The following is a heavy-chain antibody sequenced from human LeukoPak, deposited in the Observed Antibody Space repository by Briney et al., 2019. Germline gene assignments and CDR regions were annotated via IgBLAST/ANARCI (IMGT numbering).Heavy chain of an antibody. CDR3: ARGHYDVSVASYKWTPDY. V-gene: IGHV3-21*01. CDR1: GFTFNTFN. D-gene: IGHD3-3*01. CDR2: ITSGGDYI. Sequence: GGSLRLSCAASGFTFNTFNMNWVRQAPGKGLEWVSSITSGGDYIYYADSVKGRFTTSRDNAKNSLSLQLNSLRVEDTAVYYCARGHYDVSVASYKWTPDYWGQGTLVTVSS. J-gene: IGHJ4*02.